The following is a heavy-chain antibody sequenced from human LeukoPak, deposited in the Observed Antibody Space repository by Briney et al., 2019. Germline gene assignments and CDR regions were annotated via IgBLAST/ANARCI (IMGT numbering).Heavy chain of an antibody. Sequence: ASVKVSCKASGYTFTGYYMHWVRQAPGQGLEWMGWINPNSGGTNYAQKFQGRVTMTRDTSISTAYMELSRLRSDDTAVYYSARDGARYDILTGYGFDYWGQGTLVTVSS. CDR3: ARDGARYDILTGYGFDY. J-gene: IGHJ4*02. D-gene: IGHD3-9*01. CDR1: GYTFTGYY. V-gene: IGHV1-2*02. CDR2: INPNSGGT.